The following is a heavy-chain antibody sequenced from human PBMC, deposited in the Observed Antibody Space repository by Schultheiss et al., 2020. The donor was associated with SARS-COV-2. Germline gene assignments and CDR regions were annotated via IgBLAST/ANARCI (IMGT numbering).Heavy chain of an antibody. Sequence: SQTLSLTCAVSGGSISSGGYSWSWIRQPPGKGLEWIGYIYYSGSTNYNPSLKSRVTISVDTSKNQFSLKLSSVTAADTAVYYCARDGYTSGDFWSGYYWGQGTLVTVSS. J-gene: IGHJ4*02. CDR1: GGSISSGGYS. D-gene: IGHD3-3*01. CDR3: ARDGYTSGDFWSGYY. CDR2: IYYSGST. V-gene: IGHV4-61*08.